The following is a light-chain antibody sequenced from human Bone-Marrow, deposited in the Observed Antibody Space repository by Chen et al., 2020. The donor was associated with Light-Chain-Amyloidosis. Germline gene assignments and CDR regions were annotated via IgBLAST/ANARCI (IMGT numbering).Light chain of an antibody. J-gene: IGLJ3*02. CDR2: DDS. V-gene: IGLV3-21*02. CDR3: QVWDRGSDRPV. Sequence: YVLAQPSSVSVAPGQTATIACGGNSIGSTSVHWYQQTPGQAPLLVVYDDSDRPSGVPERLSGSNSGNTATLTISRVEAGDEADYYCQVWDRGSDRPVFGGGTKLTVL. CDR1: SIGSTS.